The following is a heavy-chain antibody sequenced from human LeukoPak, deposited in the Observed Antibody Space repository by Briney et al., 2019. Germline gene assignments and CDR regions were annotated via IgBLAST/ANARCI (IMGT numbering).Heavy chain of an antibody. CDR3: AREKLVATMKYYYYGMDV. D-gene: IGHD5-12*01. CDR2: ISAYNGNT. J-gene: IGHJ6*02. V-gene: IGHV1-18*01. Sequence: ASVKVSCKASGYTFTSYGISWVRQAPGQGLEWMGWISAYNGNTNYAQKLQGRVTMTTDTSTSTVYMELRSLRSDDTAVYYCAREKLVATMKYYYYGMDVWGQGTTVTVSS. CDR1: GYTFTSYG.